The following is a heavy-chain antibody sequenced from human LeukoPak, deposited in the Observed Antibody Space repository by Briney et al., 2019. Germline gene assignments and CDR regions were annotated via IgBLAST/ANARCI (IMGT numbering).Heavy chain of an antibody. D-gene: IGHD3-22*01. V-gene: IGHV3-23*01. CDR3: AERGVGIRVILVGFHKGANYFDS. CDR1: GFTFSSYA. CDR2: ISDRGGRT. J-gene: IGHJ4*02. Sequence: PGGSLRLSCAASGFTFSSYAMSWVRQAPGKGLEWVAGISDRGGRTNYADSVRGRVTISTDNTKNTRYLHISRPRAQNTAVCFTAERGVGIRVILVGFHKGANYFDSWGQGALVTVSS.